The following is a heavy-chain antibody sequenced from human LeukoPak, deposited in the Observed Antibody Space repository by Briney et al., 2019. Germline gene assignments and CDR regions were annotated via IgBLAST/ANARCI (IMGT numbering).Heavy chain of an antibody. V-gene: IGHV3-43*02. CDR1: GFTSDDYA. CDR2: ISGDGGST. D-gene: IGHD1-26*01. J-gene: IGHJ4*02. Sequence: GGSLRLSCAASGFTSDDYAMHWVRQAPGKGLEWVSLISGDGGSTYYADSVKGRFTISRDNSKNSLYLQMNSLRTEDTALYYCAKESSGSYSLDYWGQGTLVTVSS. CDR3: AKESSGSYSLDY.